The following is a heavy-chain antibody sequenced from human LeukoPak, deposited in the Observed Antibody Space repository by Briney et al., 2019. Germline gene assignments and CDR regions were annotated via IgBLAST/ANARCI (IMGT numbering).Heavy chain of an antibody. CDR1: GFTFSGSA. D-gene: IGHD3-16*01. V-gene: IGHV3-73*01. CDR2: IRSKANSYAT. CDR3: TRAGDDDVWEDFDY. J-gene: IGHJ4*02. Sequence: GGSLRLSCAASGFTFSGSAMHWVRQASGKGLEWVGRIRSKANSYATAYAASVKGRFTISRDDSKNTAYLQMNSLKTEDTAVYYCTRAGDDDVWEDFDYWGQGTLVTVSS.